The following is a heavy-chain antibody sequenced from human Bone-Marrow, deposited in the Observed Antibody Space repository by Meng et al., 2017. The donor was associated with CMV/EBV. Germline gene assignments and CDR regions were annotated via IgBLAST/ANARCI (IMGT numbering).Heavy chain of an antibody. Sequence: PCVISGDSVSANSAVWNWIRQSPSRGLEWLGRTYFRSQWYDYYAVSVKSRIAINPDTSKNQFSLQLNAVTPEDTAVYYCARGRARMNYWGQGTLVTVSS. CDR2: TYFRSQWYD. J-gene: IGHJ4*02. D-gene: IGHD6-6*01. CDR1: GDSVSANSAV. V-gene: IGHV6-1*01. CDR3: ARGRARMNY.